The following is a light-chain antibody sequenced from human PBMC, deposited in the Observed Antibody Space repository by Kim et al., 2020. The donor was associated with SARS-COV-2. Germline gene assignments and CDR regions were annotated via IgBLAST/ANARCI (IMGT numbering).Light chain of an antibody. CDR1: SIRSYY. CDR3: NSRDSNDHVV. V-gene: IGLV3-19*01. J-gene: IGLJ2*01. Sequence: VAWGQTGRITCEGDSIRSYYATWYQQKAGQAPIVVIDGKNNRPSGIAGRFAGSRGGTTASLTIGGTQAGDEADYCCNSRDSNDHVVFGGGTQLTVL. CDR2: GKN.